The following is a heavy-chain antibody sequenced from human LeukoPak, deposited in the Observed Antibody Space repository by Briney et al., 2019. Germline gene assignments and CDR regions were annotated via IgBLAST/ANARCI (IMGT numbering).Heavy chain of an antibody. CDR3: ARDDGYYGSGSYYAIDY. J-gene: IGHJ4*02. CDR2: ISSSSSYI. D-gene: IGHD3-10*01. V-gene: IGHV3-21*06. Sequence: GRSLRLSCAASGFTFRSSTMNWVRQAPGKGLEWVSSISSSSSYIYYADSMKGRFTISRDNAKNSLYLQMNSLRAEDTAVYYCARDDGYYGSGSYYAIDYWGQGTLVTVSS. CDR1: GFTFRSST.